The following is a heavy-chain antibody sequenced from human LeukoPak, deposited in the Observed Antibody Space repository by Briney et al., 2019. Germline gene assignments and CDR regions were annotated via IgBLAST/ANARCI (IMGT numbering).Heavy chain of an antibody. CDR3: ATVLSPTRYYWYGVDV. V-gene: IGHV3-7*03. Sequence: PGKGLECVATIKQDGSVKNYGDSVQGRFTISRDNAKNSLYLQMHSLRVEDTAVYYCATVLSPTRYYWYGVDVWGRGTTVTVSS. J-gene: IGHJ6*02. CDR2: IKQDGSVK.